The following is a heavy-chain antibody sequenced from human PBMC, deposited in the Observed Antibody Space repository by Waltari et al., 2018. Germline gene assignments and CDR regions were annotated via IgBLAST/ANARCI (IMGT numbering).Heavy chain of an antibody. CDR2: IYTSGST. V-gene: IGHV4-61*02. CDR1: GGSVSSGSYY. J-gene: IGHJ3*02. CDR3: ARDGSGYDESVYAFDI. Sequence: QVQLQESGPGLVKPSQTLSLPCPASGGSVSSGSYYWCWIRQHAGKGLEWIGRIYTSGSTNYHPSLKSRVTISVDTSKNQFSLKLSSVTAADTAVYYCARDGSGYDESVYAFDIWGQGTMVTVSS. D-gene: IGHD5-12*01.